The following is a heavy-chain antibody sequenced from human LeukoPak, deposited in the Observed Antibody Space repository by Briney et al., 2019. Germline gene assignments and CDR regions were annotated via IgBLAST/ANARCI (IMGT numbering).Heavy chain of an antibody. Sequence: SETLSLTCSVSGGSISSSSSYWGWIRQPPGKGLEWIGSIYYSGSSFDNPALKSRVTISVDTSKNQFSLKLSSVTAADTAVYYCARVVRKPSVSGSYYGPDAFDIWGQGTMVTVSS. CDR2: IYYSGSS. J-gene: IGHJ3*02. CDR3: ARVVRKPSVSGSYYGPDAFDI. D-gene: IGHD3-10*01. V-gene: IGHV4-39*01. CDR1: GGSISSSSSY.